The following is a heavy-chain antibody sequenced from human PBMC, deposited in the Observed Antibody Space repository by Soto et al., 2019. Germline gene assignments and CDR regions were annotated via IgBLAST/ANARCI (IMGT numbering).Heavy chain of an antibody. D-gene: IGHD5-18*01. Sequence: SETLSLTCAVYGGSFSGYYWSWIRQPPGKGLEWIGEINHSGSTNYNPSLKSRVTISVDTSKNQFSLKLSSVTAADTAVYYCASFRGYSYGSRYYYYYGMDVWGQGTTVTVSS. CDR1: GGSFSGYY. CDR3: ASFRGYSYGSRYYYYYGMDV. CDR2: INHSGST. V-gene: IGHV4-34*01. J-gene: IGHJ6*02.